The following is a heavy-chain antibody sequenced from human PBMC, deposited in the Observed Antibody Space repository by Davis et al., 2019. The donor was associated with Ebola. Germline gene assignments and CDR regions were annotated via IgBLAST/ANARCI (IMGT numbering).Heavy chain of an antibody. CDR2: IYPADSDT. CDR3: ARREQWLVQGYFDY. V-gene: IGHV5-51*01. Sequence: GESLKISCTGSGYTFTSYWIAWVRQRPGKGLEWMGIIYPADSDTRYSPSFQGQVTISADKSISTAYLQWSSLKASDTAMYYCARREQWLVQGYFDYWGQGTLVTVSS. D-gene: IGHD6-19*01. CDR1: GYTFTSYW. J-gene: IGHJ4*02.